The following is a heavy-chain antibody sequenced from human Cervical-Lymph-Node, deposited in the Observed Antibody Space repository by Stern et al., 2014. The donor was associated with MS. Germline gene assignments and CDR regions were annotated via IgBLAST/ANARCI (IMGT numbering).Heavy chain of an antibody. J-gene: IGHJ4*02. Sequence: VQLVQSGTEVKKPGESLKISCKGSADSFSNYWIGWVRQTPGNGLEWMGIIYPDNANTNYSPSFQGQVTISADRSISPAYLQWNTLKASDTAVYYCARATSFYYGYVDYWGQGTLVTVSS. V-gene: IGHV5-51*01. CDR2: IYPDNANT. CDR3: ARATSFYYGYVDY. CDR1: ADSFSNYW. D-gene: IGHD4-17*01.